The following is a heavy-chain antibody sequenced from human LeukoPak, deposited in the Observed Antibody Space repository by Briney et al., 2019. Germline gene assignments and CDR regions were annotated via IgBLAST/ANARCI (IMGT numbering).Heavy chain of an antibody. Sequence: GGSLRLSCTASGLTFGDYAMSWVRQAPGKGLEWVGFIRSKAYGGTTEYAASVKGRFTISRDDSKSIAHLQMNSLKTEDTAVYYCTRYYDILTGYYTDYWGQGTLVTVSS. CDR3: TRYYDILTGYYTDY. V-gene: IGHV3-49*04. J-gene: IGHJ4*02. D-gene: IGHD3-9*01. CDR2: IRSKAYGGTT. CDR1: GLTFGDYA.